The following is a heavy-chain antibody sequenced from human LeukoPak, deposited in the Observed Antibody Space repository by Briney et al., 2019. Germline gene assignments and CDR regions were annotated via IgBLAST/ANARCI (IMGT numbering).Heavy chain of an antibody. V-gene: IGHV3-30*18. J-gene: IGHJ6*04. D-gene: IGHD3-9*01. CDR3: AKDQVDLGYCYYYGMDV. CDR1: GFTFSSYG. CDR2: ISYDGSNK. Sequence: GRSLRLSCAASGFTFSSYGMHWVRQAPGKGLEWVAVISYDGSNKYYADSVKGRFTISRDNSKNTLYLQMNSLRAEDTAVYYCAKDQVDLGYCYYYGMDVWGKGTTVTVSS.